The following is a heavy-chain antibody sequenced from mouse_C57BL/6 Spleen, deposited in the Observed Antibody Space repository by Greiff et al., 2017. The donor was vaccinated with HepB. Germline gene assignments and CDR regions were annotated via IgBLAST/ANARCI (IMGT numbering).Heavy chain of an antibody. CDR2: IYPYYGVS. D-gene: IGHD1-1*01. V-gene: IGHV1-31*01. Sequence: EVQLQQSGPELVKPGASVKISCKASGYSFTGYYMHWVKQRHGNILDWIGYIYPYYGVSNYNQKFKVKATLTVHKSSSTAYMELRSLTSEDSAVYYCARGGYGSSSYWYFDVWGTGTTVTVSS. J-gene: IGHJ1*03. CDR1: GYSFTGYY. CDR3: ARGGYGSSSYWYFDV.